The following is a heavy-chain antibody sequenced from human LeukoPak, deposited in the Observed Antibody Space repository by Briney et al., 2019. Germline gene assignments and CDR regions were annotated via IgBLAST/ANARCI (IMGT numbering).Heavy chain of an antibody. V-gene: IGHV4-61*09. CDR2: VYTSGST. J-gene: IGHJ6*03. CDR3: ARGSFVWGSYRQTKFYYMDV. CDR1: GGSISSGSYY. D-gene: IGHD3-16*02. Sequence: SETLSLTCSVSGGSISSGSYYWSWIRQPAGKGLEWIGNVYTSGSTNDNPSLKSRVTISVDTSKNQFSLKLSSVTAADTAVYYCARGSFVWGSYRQTKFYYMDVWGKGTTVTVSS.